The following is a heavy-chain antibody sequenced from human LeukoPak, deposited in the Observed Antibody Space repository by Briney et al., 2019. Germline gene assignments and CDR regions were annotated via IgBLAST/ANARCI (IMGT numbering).Heavy chain of an antibody. CDR1: GGSISSYY. CDR2: IYYRGST. D-gene: IGHD5-12*01. V-gene: IGHV4-59*01. J-gene: IGHJ4*02. Sequence: SETLSLTCTVSGGSISSYYWSWIRQPPGKGLEWIGYIYYRGSTNYNPSLKSRVTISVDTSKNQFSLKLSSVTAADTAVYYCARESGYDRDFDYWGQGTLVTVSS. CDR3: ARESGYDRDFDY.